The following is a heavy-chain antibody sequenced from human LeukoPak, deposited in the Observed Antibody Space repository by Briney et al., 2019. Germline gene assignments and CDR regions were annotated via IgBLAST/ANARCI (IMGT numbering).Heavy chain of an antibody. CDR1: GYTLTELS. J-gene: IGHJ4*02. CDR2: FDPEDGET. V-gene: IGHV1-24*01. D-gene: IGHD3-9*01. Sequence: GASVKVSCKVSGYTLTELSMHWVRQAPGKWLEWMGGFDPEDGETIYAQKFQGRVTMTEDTSTDTAYMELSSLRSEDTAVYYCATVPLRPYYDILTGFGYWGQGTLVTVSS. CDR3: ATVPLRPYYDILTGFGY.